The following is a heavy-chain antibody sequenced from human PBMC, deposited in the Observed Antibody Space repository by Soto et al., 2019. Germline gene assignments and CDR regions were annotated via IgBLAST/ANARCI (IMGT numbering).Heavy chain of an antibody. CDR3: VRGRTITMVRGVPYYGMDV. CDR2: IYYSGST. Sequence: SETLSLTCTVSGGSISSYYWSWIRQPPGKGLEWIGYIYYSGSTNYNPSLKSRVTISVDTSKNQFSLKLSSVTAADTAVYYCVRGRTITMVRGVPYYGMDVWGQGTTVTVSS. CDR1: GGSISSYY. D-gene: IGHD3-10*01. V-gene: IGHV4-59*12. J-gene: IGHJ6*02.